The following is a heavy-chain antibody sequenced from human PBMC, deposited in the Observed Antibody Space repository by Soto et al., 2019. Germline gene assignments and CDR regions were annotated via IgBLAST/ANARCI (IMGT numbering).Heavy chain of an antibody. CDR2: ISSSGSHT. CDR1: GFDLSHYY. Sequence: EMQLVESGGGLVNPGESLRLSCVASGFDLSHYYMNWIRQAPGEGLEWVSSISSSGSHTFYRDSVKGRFSISRDNAKNSRYLQMSSLRADDTAVYYCAGTFDSLDYWGKGGPVTVPS. J-gene: IGHJ4*02. CDR3: AGTFDSLDY. V-gene: IGHV3-21*01. D-gene: IGHD3-22*01.